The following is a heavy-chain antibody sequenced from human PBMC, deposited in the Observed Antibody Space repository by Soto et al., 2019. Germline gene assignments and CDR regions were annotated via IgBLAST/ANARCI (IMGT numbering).Heavy chain of an antibody. CDR3: ASDANLDYADYEYFQH. Sequence: QVQLVESGGGVVQPGRSLRLSCAASGFTFSSYAMHWVRQAPGKGLEWVAVISYDGSNKYYADSVKGRFTISRDNSKNTLYLQMNSLRAEDTAVYYWASDANLDYADYEYFQHWGQGTLVTVSS. CDR2: ISYDGSNK. V-gene: IGHV3-30-3*01. D-gene: IGHD4-17*01. J-gene: IGHJ1*01. CDR1: GFTFSSYA.